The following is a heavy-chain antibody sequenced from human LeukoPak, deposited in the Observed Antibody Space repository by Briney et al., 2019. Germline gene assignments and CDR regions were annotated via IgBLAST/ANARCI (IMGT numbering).Heavy chain of an antibody. Sequence: GGSLRLSCTVSGFTVSSNSMSWVRQAPGKGLEWISYIGSSSRSIYYADSVKGRFTISRDNARNSLYLQMNSLRAEDTAVYYCARALNLLDPVTLDYWGQGTLVTVSS. V-gene: IGHV3-48*01. CDR1: GFTVSSNS. J-gene: IGHJ4*02. D-gene: IGHD1-1*01. CDR3: ARALNLLDPVTLDY. CDR2: IGSSSRSI.